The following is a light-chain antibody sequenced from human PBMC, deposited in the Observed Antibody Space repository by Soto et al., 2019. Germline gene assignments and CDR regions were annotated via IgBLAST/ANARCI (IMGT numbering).Light chain of an antibody. CDR3: QQSYTTPPA. CDR2: TTS. Sequence: DIQMTQSPSSLSASVGDRVTITCRASQSVSIYLNWYQQKPGKAPKLLIYTTSSLQSEVPSRFSGSGSGTDFTLTISSLQPEDFPTYYCQQSYTTPPAFGQGTKVDVK. CDR1: QSVSIY. V-gene: IGKV1-39*01. J-gene: IGKJ1*01.